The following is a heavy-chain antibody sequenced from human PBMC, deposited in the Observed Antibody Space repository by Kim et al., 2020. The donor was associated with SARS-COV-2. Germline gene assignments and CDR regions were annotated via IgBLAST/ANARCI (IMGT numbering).Heavy chain of an antibody. CDR1: GFTFGDYA. V-gene: IGHV3-9*01. CDR3: ATSIAVAGTLGFDY. D-gene: IGHD6-19*01. CDR2: ISWNSGSI. J-gene: IGHJ4*02. Sequence: GGSLRLSCAASGFTFGDYAMHWVRQAPGKGLEWVSGISWNSGSIGYADSVKGRFTISRDNAKNSLYLQMNSLRAEDTALYYCATSIAVAGTLGFDYWGQGTLVTVSS.